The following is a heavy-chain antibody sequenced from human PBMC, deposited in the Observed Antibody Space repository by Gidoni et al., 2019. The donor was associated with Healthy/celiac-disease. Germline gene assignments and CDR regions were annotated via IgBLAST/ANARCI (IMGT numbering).Heavy chain of an antibody. J-gene: IGHJ5*02. CDR2: IYYRGST. CDR3: ARGYSDDFWSGYQGWFDP. Sequence: QVHLQASGPGLVKPSQTLSLTCTVSGGSISSGDYYWSWIRQPPGKGLEWIGYIYYRGSTSYNPSLKSRVTISVDTSKNQFSLKLSSVTAADTAVYYCARGYSDDFWSGYQGWFDPWGQGTLVTVSS. CDR1: GGSISSGDYY. V-gene: IGHV4-30-4*01. D-gene: IGHD3-3*01.